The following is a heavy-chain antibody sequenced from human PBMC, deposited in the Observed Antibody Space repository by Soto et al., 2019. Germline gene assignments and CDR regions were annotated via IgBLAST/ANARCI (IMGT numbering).Heavy chain of an antibody. Sequence: EVQLVESGGGSVHPGGSVRLACAASGFRFSDHSMNWVRQAPGKGLEWVSYITSSGDSIYYADSVKGRFTVFRDNAKNSLFLQMNGLRDEDTAVYYCARLPKGSTVTSWGQGTLVTVSS. J-gene: IGHJ4*02. V-gene: IGHV3-48*02. CDR3: ARLPKGSTVTS. CDR2: ITSSGDSI. D-gene: IGHD4-17*01. CDR1: GFRFSDHS.